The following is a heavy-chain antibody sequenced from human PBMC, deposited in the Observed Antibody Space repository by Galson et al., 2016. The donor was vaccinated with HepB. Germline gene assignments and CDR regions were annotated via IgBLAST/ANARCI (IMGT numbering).Heavy chain of an antibody. CDR3: ARGSRELLFY. V-gene: IGHV3-7*01. D-gene: IGHD1-26*01. J-gene: IGHJ4*02. CDR2: INKDGSEK. Sequence: SLRLSCAGSGFTLSSYWMSWVRQAPGKGPEWVAQINKDGSEKYYADSVKGRFTISRDNAKNTLYLHMNSLRAEDTAVYYCARGSRELLFYWGQGTLVTVSS. CDR1: GFTLSSYW.